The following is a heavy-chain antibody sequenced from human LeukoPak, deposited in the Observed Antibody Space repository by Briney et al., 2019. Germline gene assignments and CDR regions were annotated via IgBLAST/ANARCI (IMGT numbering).Heavy chain of an antibody. Sequence: SETLSLTCTVSGGSISSYYWSWIRQPPGKGLEWIGYIHYSGSTNYNPSLKSRVTISVDTSKNQFSLKLSSVTAADTAVYYCVSQRMDYDILTGQPPDIWGQGTMVTVSS. CDR2: IHYSGST. J-gene: IGHJ3*02. D-gene: IGHD3-9*01. CDR3: VSQRMDYDILTGQPPDI. V-gene: IGHV4-59*08. CDR1: GGSISSYY.